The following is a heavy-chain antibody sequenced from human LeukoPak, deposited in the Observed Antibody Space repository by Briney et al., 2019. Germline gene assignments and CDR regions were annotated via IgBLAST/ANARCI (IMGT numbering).Heavy chain of an antibody. D-gene: IGHD6-19*01. V-gene: IGHV3-21*01. CDR1: GFTFSSYS. Sequence: PGGSLRLSCAASGFTFSSYSMNWVRQAPGKGLEWVSSISSSSSYIYYADSVKGRFTISRDNAKNSLYLQMNSLRAEDTAVYYCARDAPSGWYREDYWGQGTLVTVSS. J-gene: IGHJ4*02. CDR2: ISSSSSYI. CDR3: ARDAPSGWYREDY.